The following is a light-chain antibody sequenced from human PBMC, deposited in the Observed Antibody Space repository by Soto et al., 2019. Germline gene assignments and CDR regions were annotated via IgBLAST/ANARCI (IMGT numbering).Light chain of an antibody. V-gene: IGKV1-5*03. CDR1: QSISSW. CDR3: QQYKSYPYT. Sequence: DIPMTQSPSTLSASAGDRVTISCRASQSISSWLAWYQQTPGKAPRLLIYKASSLERGVPSRFSGSGSGTEFTLTISSLQPDDFATYYCQQYKSYPYTFGQGTKLEIK. CDR2: KAS. J-gene: IGKJ2*01.